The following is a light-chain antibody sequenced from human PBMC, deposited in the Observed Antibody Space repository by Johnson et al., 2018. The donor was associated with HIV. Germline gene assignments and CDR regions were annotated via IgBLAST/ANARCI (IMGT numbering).Light chain of an antibody. CDR3: GTWDSSLSANV. Sequence: QSVLTQPPSVSAAPGQKVTISCSGSSCDIGNNYVSWHQQLPGTAPKLLIYDNNKRPSRIPDRFSASKSGTSATLGITGLQTGDEAHYYCGTWDSSLSANVFGTGTKVTVL. J-gene: IGLJ1*01. CDR2: DNN. CDR1: SCDIGNNY. V-gene: IGLV1-51*01.